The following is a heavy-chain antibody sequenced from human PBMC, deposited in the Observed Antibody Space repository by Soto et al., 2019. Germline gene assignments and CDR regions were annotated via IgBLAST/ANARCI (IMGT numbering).Heavy chain of an antibody. CDR2: IGSSGGNS. CDR1: GFIFSDFS. D-gene: IGHD1-1*01. Sequence: EVQLVESGGGLVKPGGSLGLSCAVSGFIFSDFSMNWVRQAPGKGLEWVASIGSSGGNSFYAVSVKGRFIISRDNAKTSLDLQSNSLRAEETAVYYCAREKRHNSLGGRFGMDVWGQGTTVTVS. J-gene: IGHJ6*02. CDR3: AREKRHNSLGGRFGMDV. V-gene: IGHV3-21*01.